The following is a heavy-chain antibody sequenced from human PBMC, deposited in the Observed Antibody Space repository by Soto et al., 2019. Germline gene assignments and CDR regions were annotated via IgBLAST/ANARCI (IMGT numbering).Heavy chain of an antibody. CDR2: ITEDGSGT. D-gene: IGHD2-8*01. V-gene: IGHV3-74*01. J-gene: IGHJ4*02. CDR1: GFTFSSYP. Sequence: GASLRLSCATSGFTFSSYPIHWVRQAPGKGPVWVSRITEDGSGTTYADSVKGRFTVTRDNAKNTMYLQMSGLGAEDTAVYHCVRGTNGWRGMDYWGKGTLVTVSS. CDR3: VRGTNGWRGMDY.